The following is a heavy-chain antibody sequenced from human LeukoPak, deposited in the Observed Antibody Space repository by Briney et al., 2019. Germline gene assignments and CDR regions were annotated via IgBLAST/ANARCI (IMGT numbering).Heavy chain of an antibody. D-gene: IGHD3-3*01. V-gene: IGHV1-46*01. CDR1: GYTYTSYY. J-gene: IGHJ3*02. CDR2: NNPSGGST. Sequence: ASVKVSCKASGYTYTSYYMHWVRQPPGQGLEWMGINNPSGGSTSYAQKFQGRVTMTRDTSPSTAYMEQSSVRSEDTAVYYCVAEGGYYGRSDGFDIWGQGTMVTVSS. CDR3: VAEGGYYGRSDGFDI.